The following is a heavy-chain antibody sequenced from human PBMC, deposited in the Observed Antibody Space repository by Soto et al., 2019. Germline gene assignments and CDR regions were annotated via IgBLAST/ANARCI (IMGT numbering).Heavy chain of an antibody. CDR2: ISYDGSNK. J-gene: IGHJ6*02. D-gene: IGHD2-2*02. V-gene: IGHV3-30-3*01. CDR1: GFTFSSYA. CDR3: ARDRCSSTSCYKVGYYYYGMDV. Sequence: GGSLRLSCAASGFTFSSYAMHWVRQAPGKGLEWVAVISYDGSNKYYADSVKGRFTISRDNSKNTLYLQMNSLRAEDTAVYYCARDRCSSTSCYKVGYYYYGMDVWGQGTTVTVSS.